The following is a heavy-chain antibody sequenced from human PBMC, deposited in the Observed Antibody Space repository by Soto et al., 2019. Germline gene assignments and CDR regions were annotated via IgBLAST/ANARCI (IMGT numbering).Heavy chain of an antibody. CDR3: ARDRSSYGGGPDAFDI. CDR1: GGSVSSGSYY. V-gene: IGHV4-61*01. Sequence: QVQLQESGPGLVKPSETLSLTCTVSGGSVSSGSYYWSWIRQPPGKGLEWIGYIYYSGSSNHNPSLKSRVTTSVHTSKNQFSLKLTSVTAADTAVYYCARDRSSYGGGPDAFDIWGQGTMVTVSS. CDR2: IYYSGSS. D-gene: IGHD4-17*01. J-gene: IGHJ3*02.